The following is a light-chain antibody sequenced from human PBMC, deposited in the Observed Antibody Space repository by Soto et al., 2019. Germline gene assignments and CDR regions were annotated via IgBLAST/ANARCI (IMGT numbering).Light chain of an antibody. J-gene: IGKJ4*01. CDR3: QQYNSSPLT. Sequence: EIVMTQSPATLSVSPGERATLSCRASQSVSNNLAWYQQKPGQAPRLLIYGASTRATGIPARFSGSGSGTEFTLTISSLQSEDFAVYYCQQYNSSPLTFGGGTKVEIK. V-gene: IGKV3-15*01. CDR2: GAS. CDR1: QSVSNN.